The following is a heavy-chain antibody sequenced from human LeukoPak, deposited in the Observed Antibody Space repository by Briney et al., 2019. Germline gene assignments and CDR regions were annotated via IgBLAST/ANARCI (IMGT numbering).Heavy chain of an antibody. CDR1: GFTFSSYA. J-gene: IGHJ5*02. V-gene: IGHV3-30-3*01. CDR2: ISYDGSNK. CDR3: AKDLRFIVDNWFDP. D-gene: IGHD2-15*01. Sequence: GGSLRLSCAASGFTFSSYAMHWVRQAPGKGLEWVAVISYDGSNKYYADSVKGRFTISRDNSKNTLYLQMNSLRAEDTAVYYCAKDLRFIVDNWFDPWGQGTLVTVSS.